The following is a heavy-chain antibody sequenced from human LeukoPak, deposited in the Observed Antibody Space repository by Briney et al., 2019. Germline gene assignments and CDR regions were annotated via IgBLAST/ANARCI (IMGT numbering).Heavy chain of an antibody. J-gene: IGHJ4*02. CDR2: IYSGGDT. CDR3: AKDLSIAAAYYFDY. Sequence: HPGGSLRLSCAASGFTVSSNYMGWVRQAPGKGLGWVSVIYSGGDTYYAASVKGRFTISRDNSKNMIYLEMSSLKAEDTAVYYCAKDLSIAAAYYFDYWGQGTLVTVSS. CDR1: GFTVSSNY. D-gene: IGHD6-13*01. V-gene: IGHV3-66*01.